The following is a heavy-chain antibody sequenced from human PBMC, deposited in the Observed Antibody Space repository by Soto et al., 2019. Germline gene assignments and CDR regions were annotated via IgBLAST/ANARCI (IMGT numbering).Heavy chain of an antibody. CDR3: ARGYCSSTSCYRDYYYYMDV. V-gene: IGHV4-59*08. CDR1: GGSISSYY. Sequence: KQSQTLSLTCTVSGGSISSYYWSWIRQPPGKGLEWIGYIYYSGSTNYNPSLKSRVTISVDTSKNQFSLKLSSVTAADTAVYYCARGYCSSTSCYRDYYYYMDVWGKGTTVTVSS. D-gene: IGHD2-2*01. CDR2: IYYSGST. J-gene: IGHJ6*03.